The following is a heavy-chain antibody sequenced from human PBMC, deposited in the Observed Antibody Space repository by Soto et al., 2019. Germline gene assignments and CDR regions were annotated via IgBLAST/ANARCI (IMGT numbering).Heavy chain of an antibody. J-gene: IGHJ3*02. Sequence: QVQLVQSGAEVKKPGSSVKVSCKASGGTFSSYAISWVRQAPGQGLEWMGGIIPIFGTANYAQKFQGRVTITADESTSTAYMELSSLRSEDTAVYYCAREKWEYCSIPYHDAFDIWGQGTMVTVSS. D-gene: IGHD1-26*01. CDR3: AREKWEYCSIPYHDAFDI. V-gene: IGHV1-69*01. CDR1: GGTFSSYA. CDR2: IIPIFGTA.